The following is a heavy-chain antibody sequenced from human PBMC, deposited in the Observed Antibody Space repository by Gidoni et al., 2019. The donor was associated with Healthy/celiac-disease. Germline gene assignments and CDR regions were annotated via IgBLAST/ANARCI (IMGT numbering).Heavy chain of an antibody. V-gene: IGHV4-38-2*01. CDR3: ASTIFQGLGAFDI. CDR2: IYHSGST. J-gene: IGHJ3*02. Sequence: PGKGLEWIGSIYHSGSTYYNPSLKSRVTISVDTSKNQFSLKLSSVTAADTAVYYCASTIFQGLGAFDIWGQGTMVTVSS. D-gene: IGHD3-3*01.